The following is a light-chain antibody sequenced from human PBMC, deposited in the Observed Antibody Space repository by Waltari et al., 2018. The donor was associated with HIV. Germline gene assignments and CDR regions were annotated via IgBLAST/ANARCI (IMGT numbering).Light chain of an antibody. Sequence: QSALPQPASVSGSPGQSLTISCTGTSRYLNYDTYVSWYQHQPGKVPKGIIAEVTNRPSGVSSRFSGSKSGNTASLTISGLQAEDEADYFCTSYVSSASPEFGGWTRLTVL. CDR1: SRYLNYDTY. CDR2: EVT. V-gene: IGLV2-14*01. CDR3: TSYVSSASPE. J-gene: IGLJ3*02.